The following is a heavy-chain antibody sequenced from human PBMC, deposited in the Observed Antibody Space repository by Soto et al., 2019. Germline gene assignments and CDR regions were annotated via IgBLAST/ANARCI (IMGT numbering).Heavy chain of an antibody. CDR3: AKGGIGGMDV. CDR2: VWYDGSQK. CDR1: GFTFTTYS. J-gene: IGHJ6*02. Sequence: QVQLVESGGGVVQPGRSLRVSCTTSGFTFTTYSFHWVRQAPGKGLEWVAVVWYDGSQKHYIDSVKGRFTISRANSKNTLFLQMNSLRAEDTAVYSCAKGGIGGMDVWGQGTTVTVSS. V-gene: IGHV3-33*06. D-gene: IGHD3-3*01.